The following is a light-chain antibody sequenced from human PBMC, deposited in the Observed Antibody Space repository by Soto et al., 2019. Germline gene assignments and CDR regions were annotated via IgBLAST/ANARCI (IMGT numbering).Light chain of an antibody. J-gene: IGKJ1*01. CDR3: QRYSSSRT. Sequence: EIVMTQSPATLSVSPGERATLSCRASQSVSSYLAWYQQKPGQAPRLLIYGGSSRATGIPVRFSGSGSGADFTLTITRLEPEDFAVYYCQRYSSSRTFGQGTKVDI. CDR1: QSVSSY. V-gene: IGKV3-20*01. CDR2: GGS.